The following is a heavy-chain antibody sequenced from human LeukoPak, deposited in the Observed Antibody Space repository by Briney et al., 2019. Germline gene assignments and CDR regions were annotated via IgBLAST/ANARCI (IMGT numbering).Heavy chain of an antibody. D-gene: IGHD2-15*01. CDR1: GYTFTSYD. J-gene: IGHJ4*02. CDR2: MNPNSGNT. Sequence: ASVKVSCKASGYTFTSYDINWVRQATGQGLEWMGWMNPNSGNTGYAQKFQGRVTMTRNTSISTACMELSSLRSEDTAVYYCARGPRVAATPYDYWGQGTLVTVSS. CDR3: ARGPRVAATPYDY. V-gene: IGHV1-8*01.